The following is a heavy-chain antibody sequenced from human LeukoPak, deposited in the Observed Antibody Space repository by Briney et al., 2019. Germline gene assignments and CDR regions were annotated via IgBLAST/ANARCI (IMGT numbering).Heavy chain of an antibody. CDR3: AKNTILVATEN. J-gene: IGHJ4*02. D-gene: IGHD5-12*01. Sequence: PGGSLRLSCAASGFAVSSYYMSWVRQAPGKGLEWVSVIYRGGDTYYAASVKGRFTISRDDSKNTVYLQMNSLRAEDTAFYYCAKNTILVATENWGQGTLVTVSS. CDR1: GFAVSSYY. CDR2: IYRGGDT. V-gene: IGHV3-53*01.